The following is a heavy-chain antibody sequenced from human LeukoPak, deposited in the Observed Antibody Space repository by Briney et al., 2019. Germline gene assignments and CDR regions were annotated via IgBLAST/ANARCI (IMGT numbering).Heavy chain of an antibody. CDR1: GGTFSSYA. V-gene: IGHV1-69*05. Sequence: GSSVKVSCKASGGTFSSYAISWVRQAPGQGLEWMAGIILIFGTANYAQKFQGRVTITTDESPSTAYMELRSLRSEETAVYYCARARYYDILTGYHHFDYCGQGTLVTASS. CDR3: ARARYYDILTGYHHFDY. J-gene: IGHJ4*02. CDR2: IILIFGTA. D-gene: IGHD3-9*01.